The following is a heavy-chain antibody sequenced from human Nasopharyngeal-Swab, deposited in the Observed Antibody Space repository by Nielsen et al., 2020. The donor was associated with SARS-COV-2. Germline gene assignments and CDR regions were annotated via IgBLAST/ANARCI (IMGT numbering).Heavy chain of an antibody. CDR2: IRVSGSST. CDR3: AKVGATFDY. CDR1: GFTFSSSA. J-gene: IGHJ4*02. V-gene: IGHV3-23*01. D-gene: IGHD1-26*01. Sequence: GESLKISCAASGFTFSSSAMNWVRQAPGKGLEWVSTIRVSGSSTYCTDSVKGRFTISRDNSKNTLYLQMNSLRAEDTAVYYCAKVGATFDYWGQGTLVTVSS.